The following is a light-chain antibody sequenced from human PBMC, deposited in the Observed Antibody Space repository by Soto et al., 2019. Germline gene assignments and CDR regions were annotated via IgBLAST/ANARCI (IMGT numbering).Light chain of an antibody. J-gene: IGKJ1*01. CDR3: QQSYTQWT. V-gene: IGKV1-39*01. CDR2: AAS. CDR1: QSIGNY. Sequence: DLQMTQSPSSLSASVGDRVTITCRASQSIGNYLNWYHQKPGKAPKLLIFAASSLQSGVPSRFSGSGSGTDFTLTISSLQPEDFATYYCQQSYTQWTFGQGTKVEIK.